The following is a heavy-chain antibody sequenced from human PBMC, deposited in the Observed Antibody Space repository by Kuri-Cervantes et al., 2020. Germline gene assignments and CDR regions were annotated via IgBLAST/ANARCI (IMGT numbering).Heavy chain of an antibody. J-gene: IGHJ5*02. Sequence: GESLKISCAASGFTFHNYAMHWVRQAPGKGLEWVTVISYDGNSKYYTDSVKGRFTISRDNSKNTLYLQMNSLRAEDTAVYYCARDTSVGRNWFDPWGQGTLVTVSS. V-gene: IGHV3-30-3*01. CDR3: ARDTSVGRNWFDP. CDR2: ISYDGNSK. D-gene: IGHD1-26*01. CDR1: GFTFHNYA.